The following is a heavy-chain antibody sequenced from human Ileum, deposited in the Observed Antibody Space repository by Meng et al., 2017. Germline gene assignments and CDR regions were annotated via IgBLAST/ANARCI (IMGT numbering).Heavy chain of an antibody. CDR2: IKEDGSKT. J-gene: IGHJ4*01. D-gene: IGHD4-17*01. Sequence: GGSLRLSCAASGFTFTKYWMSWVRQAPGKGPEWVANIKEDGSKTYYVDSVKGRFTISRDNAKISLDLQMNSLRAEDTAIYYCARDATRGGDFDFWGHGTQVTVSS. CDR3: ARDATRGGDFDF. V-gene: IGHV3-7*01. CDR1: GFTFTKYW.